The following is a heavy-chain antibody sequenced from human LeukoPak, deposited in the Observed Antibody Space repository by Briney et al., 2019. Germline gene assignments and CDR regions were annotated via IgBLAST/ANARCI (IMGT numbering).Heavy chain of an antibody. CDR2: ISSSSTTI. D-gene: IGHD1-1*01. CDR3: ARGRTGTAWNWFDP. Sequence: GGSLRLSCAASGFTFSTFSMNWVRQAPGKGLEWVSYISSSSTTIYYADSVKGRFTISRDNANNSLFLQMNSLRAEDTAVYYCARGRTGTAWNWFDPWGQGTPVTVSS. J-gene: IGHJ5*02. V-gene: IGHV3-48*01. CDR1: GFTFSTFS.